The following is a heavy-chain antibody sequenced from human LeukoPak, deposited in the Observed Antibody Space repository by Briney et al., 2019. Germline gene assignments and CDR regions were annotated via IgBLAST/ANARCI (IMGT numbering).Heavy chain of an antibody. Sequence: TGGSLRLSCAASGFTFSSYSMKWVRQAPGKGLEWVSSISSSSSYIYYADSVKGRFTISRDNAKNSLYLQMNSLRAEDTAVYYCARDPYYYDSSGYYYFDYWGQGPLVTVSS. V-gene: IGHV3-21*01. CDR2: ISSSSSYI. CDR1: GFTFSSYS. J-gene: IGHJ4*02. CDR3: ARDPYYYDSSGYYYFDY. D-gene: IGHD3-22*01.